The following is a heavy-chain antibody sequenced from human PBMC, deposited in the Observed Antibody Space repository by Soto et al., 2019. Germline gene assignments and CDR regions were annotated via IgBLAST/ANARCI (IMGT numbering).Heavy chain of an antibody. CDR2: ISYDGSNK. CDR1: GFTFSSYG. D-gene: IGHD3-22*01. J-gene: IGHJ4*02. CDR3: AKDSEDDSIGYYYEHPGYFDY. Sequence: QVQLVESGGGVVQPGRSLRLSCAASGFTFSSYGMHWVRQAPGKGLEWVAVISYDGSNKYYADSVKGRFTISRDNSKNALHLQXNSLRAEDTAVYYCAKDSEDDSIGYYYEHPGYFDYWGQGTLVTVSS. V-gene: IGHV3-30*18.